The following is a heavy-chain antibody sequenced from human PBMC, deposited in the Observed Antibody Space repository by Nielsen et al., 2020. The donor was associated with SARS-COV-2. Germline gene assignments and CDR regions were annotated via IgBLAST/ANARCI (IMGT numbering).Heavy chain of an antibody. CDR1: GYTFTSYA. CDR2: INAGNGNT. V-gene: IGHV1-3*01. CDR3: ARDGRSSWYNQYYYYYYGMDV. Sequence: ASVKVSCKASGYTFTSYAMHWVSQAPGQRLEWMGWINAGNGNTKYSQKFQGRVTITRDTSASTAYMELSSLRSEDTAVYYCARDGRSSWYNQYYYYYYGMDVWGQGTTVTVSS. D-gene: IGHD6-13*01. J-gene: IGHJ6*02.